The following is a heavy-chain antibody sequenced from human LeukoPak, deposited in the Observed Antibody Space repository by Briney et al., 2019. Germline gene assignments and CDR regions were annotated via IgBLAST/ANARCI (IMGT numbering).Heavy chain of an antibody. D-gene: IGHD3-3*01. J-gene: IGHJ4*02. CDR2: MNPNSGNT. V-gene: IGHV1-8*01. Sequence: TVKVSCKASGYTFTSYDINWVRQATGQGLEWMGWMNPNSGNTGYAQKFQGRVTMTRNTSISTAYMELSSLRSEDTAVYYCARGYDFWSGYYPNPYDYWGQGTLVTVSS. CDR3: ARGYDFWSGYYPNPYDY. CDR1: GYTFTSYD.